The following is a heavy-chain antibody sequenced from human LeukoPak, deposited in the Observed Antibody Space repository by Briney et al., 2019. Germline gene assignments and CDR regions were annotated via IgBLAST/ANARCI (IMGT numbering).Heavy chain of an antibody. J-gene: IGHJ4*02. V-gene: IGHV5-51*01. CDR1: GYNFDSYL. Sequence: GESLKISCEGSGYNFDSYLIAWVRLVPGKGLEWMGIMNPSDFDIRKSPSFQGQVTISVDQSISTAYLEWSSLKASDTAIYYCARQSGYYAFDFWGQGTLVTVSS. CDR3: ARQSGYYAFDF. CDR2: MNPSDFDI. D-gene: IGHD3-22*01.